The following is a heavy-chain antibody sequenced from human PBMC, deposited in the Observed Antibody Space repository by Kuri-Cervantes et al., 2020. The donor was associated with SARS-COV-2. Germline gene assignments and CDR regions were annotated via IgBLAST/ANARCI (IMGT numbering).Heavy chain of an antibody. CDR1: GGSISSGYYY. J-gene: IGHJ4*02. V-gene: IGHV4-30-4*01. CDR3: ARGSRLYRIVLMVYAISHSDGNFDY. D-gene: IGHD2-8*01. CDR2: IYYSGST. Sequence: SCAVSGGSISSGYYYWSWIRQPPGKGLEWIGYIYYSGSTYYNPSLKSRVTISVDTSKNQFSLKLSSVTAADTAVYYCARGSRLYRIVLMVYAISHSDGNFDYWGQGTLVTVSS.